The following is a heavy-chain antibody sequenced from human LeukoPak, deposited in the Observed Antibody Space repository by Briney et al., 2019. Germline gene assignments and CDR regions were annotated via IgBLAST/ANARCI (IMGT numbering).Heavy chain of an antibody. CDR2: IYYSGST. V-gene: IGHV4-59*07. CDR3: ASLGYSYGFDY. D-gene: IGHD5-18*01. J-gene: IGHJ4*02. Sequence: SDTLSLTCTVSGGSISSYYWSWIRQPPGKGLEWIGYIYYSGSTNYNPSLKSRVTISVDTSKNQFSLKLSSVTAADTAVYYCASLGYSYGFDYWGQGTLVTVSS. CDR1: GGSISSYY.